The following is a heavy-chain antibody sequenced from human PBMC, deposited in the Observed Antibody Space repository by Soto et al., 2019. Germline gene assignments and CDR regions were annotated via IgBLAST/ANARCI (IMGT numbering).Heavy chain of an antibody. V-gene: IGHV4-59*12. D-gene: IGHD2-21*02. CDR2: IYYSGST. Sequence: SETLSLTCTVSGGSISSYYWSWIRQPPGKGLEWIGYIYYSGSTNYNPSLKSRVTISVDTSKNQFSLKLSSVTAADAAVYYCARGVTARYYYGMDVWGQGTTVTVSS. J-gene: IGHJ6*02. CDR3: ARGVTARYYYGMDV. CDR1: GGSISSYY.